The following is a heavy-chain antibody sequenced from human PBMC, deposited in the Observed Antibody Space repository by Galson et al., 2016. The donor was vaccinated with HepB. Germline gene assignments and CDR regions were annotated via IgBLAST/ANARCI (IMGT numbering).Heavy chain of an antibody. J-gene: IGHJ4*02. D-gene: IGHD3-3*01. V-gene: IGHV4-4*02. CDR1: DGSITSNKW. Sequence: ETLSLTCAVSDGSITSNKWWSWVRQTPRKGLEWIGEIYHSGSTNYNPSLKSRVTISVDKSKNQFSLRLTSVTAADTAVYYCARSPPWSGYFDSWGQGTLVTVSP. CDR2: IYHSGST. CDR3: ARSPPWSGYFDS.